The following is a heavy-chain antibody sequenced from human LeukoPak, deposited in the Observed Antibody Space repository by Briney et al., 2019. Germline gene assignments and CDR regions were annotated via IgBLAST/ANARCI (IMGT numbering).Heavy chain of an antibody. CDR3: ARDRYDSSGYKRSFDY. D-gene: IGHD3-22*01. CDR1: GYTFTSYD. J-gene: IGHJ4*02. CDR2: MNPNSGNT. V-gene: IGHV1-8*03. Sequence: GASVKVSCKASGYTFTSYDINWVRQATGQGLEWMGWMNPNSGNTGYAQKFQGRVTITRNTSISTAYMELSSLRSEDTAVYYCARDRYDSSGYKRSFDYWGQGTLVTVSS.